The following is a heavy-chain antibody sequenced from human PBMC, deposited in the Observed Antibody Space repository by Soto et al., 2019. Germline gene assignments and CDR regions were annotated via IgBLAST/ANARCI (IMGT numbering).Heavy chain of an antibody. CDR2: IVVGSGNT. D-gene: IGHD3-10*01. V-gene: IGHV1-58*02. Sequence: GASVKVSCKASGFTFTSSAMQWVRHARGQRLEWIGWIVVGSGNTNYAQKFQERVTITRDMSTSTAYMELSSLRSEDTAVYYCPPLRTDCPGTSYNLPFDYWG. J-gene: IGHJ4*01. CDR1: GFTFTSSA. CDR3: PPLRTDCPGTSYNLPFDY.